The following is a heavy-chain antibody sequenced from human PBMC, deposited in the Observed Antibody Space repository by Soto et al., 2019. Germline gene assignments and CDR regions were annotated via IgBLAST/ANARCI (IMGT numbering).Heavy chain of an antibody. J-gene: IGHJ4*02. Sequence: QVHLQESGPDLVRPSETLSLTCSFSGGSISSDNWCSWVRQTPGMGLEWIGEIYHSGNTNYNPSLKSRVSMSVDKSLNQFSLKVTSVTGADTALYYCARLSASSKLRGVVINWGQGTLVTVSS. D-gene: IGHD3-10*01. CDR1: GGSISSDNW. V-gene: IGHV4-4*02. CDR3: ARLSASSKLRGVVIN. CDR2: IYHSGNT.